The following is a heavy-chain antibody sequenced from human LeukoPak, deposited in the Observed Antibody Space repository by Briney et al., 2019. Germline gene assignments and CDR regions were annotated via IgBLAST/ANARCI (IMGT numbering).Heavy chain of an antibody. Sequence: ASVKVSCKASGYTFTGYYMHWVRQAPGQGLEWMGWMNPNSGNTGYAQKFQGRVTMTRNTSISTAYMELSSLRSEDTAVYYCARGVSRYYYDSSGYFDAWGQGTLVTVSS. CDR3: ARGVSRYYYDSSGYFDA. D-gene: IGHD3-22*01. CDR1: GYTFTGYY. CDR2: MNPNSGNT. V-gene: IGHV1-8*02. J-gene: IGHJ5*02.